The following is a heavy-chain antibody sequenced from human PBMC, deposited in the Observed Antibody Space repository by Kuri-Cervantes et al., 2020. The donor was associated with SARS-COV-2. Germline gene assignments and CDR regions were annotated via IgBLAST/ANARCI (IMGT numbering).Heavy chain of an antibody. CDR2: ISSSSSYI. CDR3: ARAGTSGSYLGY. CDR1: GFTFSSYS. J-gene: IGHJ4*02. D-gene: IGHD1-26*01. Sequence: YCAASGFTFSSYSMNWVRQAPGKGLEWVSAISSSSSYIYYAVSVTGRFTSSRDNAKNSLYLQMNSLRAEDTAFYYCARAGTSGSYLGYWGQGTLVTVSS. V-gene: IGHV3-21*04.